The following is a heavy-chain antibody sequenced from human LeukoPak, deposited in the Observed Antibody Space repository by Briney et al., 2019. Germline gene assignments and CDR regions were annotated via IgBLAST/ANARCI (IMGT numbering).Heavy chain of an antibody. J-gene: IGHJ4*02. CDR3: AREHYDSSGYYNFDY. Sequence: GGSLRLSRAASGFTFSSYATHWVRQAPGKGLEYVSAISSNGGSTYYANSVKGRFTISRDNSKNTLYLQMGSLRAEDMAVYYCAREHYDSSGYYNFDYWGQGTLVTVSS. CDR2: ISSNGGST. CDR1: GFTFSSYA. D-gene: IGHD3-22*01. V-gene: IGHV3-64*01.